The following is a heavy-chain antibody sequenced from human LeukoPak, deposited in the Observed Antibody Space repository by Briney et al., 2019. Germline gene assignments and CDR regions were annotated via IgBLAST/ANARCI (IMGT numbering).Heavy chain of an antibody. CDR1: AYTVTGYY. CDR3: ARGSITMGRGVFDY. D-gene: IGHD3-10*01. CDR2: IHTNIGRT. V-gene: IGHV1-2*02. Sequence: SVKVSCKASAYTVTGYYMHWVRQPDGQGIEWKGWIHTNIGRTNYAQKFQGRVTLTRDTYIHPAYMEPSRHRCAVPVVYLLARGSITMGRGVFDYGGEGTLVTVFS. J-gene: IGHJ4*02.